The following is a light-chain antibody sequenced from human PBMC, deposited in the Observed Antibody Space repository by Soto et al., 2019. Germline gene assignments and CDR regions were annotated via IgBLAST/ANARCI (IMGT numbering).Light chain of an antibody. CDR2: DDS. CDR3: CSYAGSSFWV. CDR1: NIGSKS. Sequence: SYELTQPPSVSVAPGQTARITCGGNNIGSKSVHWYQQKPGQAPVLVVYDDSDRPSGIPERFSGSKSGNTASLTISGLQAEDEADYYCCSYAGSSFWVFGGGTKLTVL. V-gene: IGLV3-21*02. J-gene: IGLJ3*02.